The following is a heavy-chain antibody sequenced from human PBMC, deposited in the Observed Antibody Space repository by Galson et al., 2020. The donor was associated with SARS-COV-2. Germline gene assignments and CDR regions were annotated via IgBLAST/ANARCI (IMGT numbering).Heavy chain of an antibody. CDR3: ARVFDP. CDR2: IYTSGDT. Sequence: SETMSLTCTVSGGSITSGSYYWNWVRQPAGKGLEWIGRIYTSGDTNYNPSPKRRITMSVDTSKNQIALKLNSVTAADTAVYYCARVFDPWGRGALVTVSS. V-gene: IGHV4-61*02. CDR1: GGSITSGSYY. J-gene: IGHJ5*02.